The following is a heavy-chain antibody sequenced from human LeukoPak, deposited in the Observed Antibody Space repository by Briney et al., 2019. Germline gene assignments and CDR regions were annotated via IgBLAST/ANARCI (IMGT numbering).Heavy chain of an antibody. V-gene: IGHV3-7*01. CDR1: GFTFSSDW. J-gene: IGHJ4*02. CDR2: IKQEGSEK. CDR3: ARVFIYDRSGYYPFQSFSDY. D-gene: IGHD3-22*01. Sequence: PGGSLRLSCAASGFTFSSDWMSWVRVAPGKGLEWGADIKQEGSEKYYVDSVRGRFSISRDNSKNSLYLQMNSLRDDDTAVYYCARVFIYDRSGYYPFQSFSDYWGQGTLVSVSS.